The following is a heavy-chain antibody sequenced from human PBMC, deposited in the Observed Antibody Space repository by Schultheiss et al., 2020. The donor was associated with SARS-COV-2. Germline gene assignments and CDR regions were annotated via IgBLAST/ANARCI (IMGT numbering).Heavy chain of an antibody. Sequence: SQTLSLTCTVSGGSISSYYWSWIRQPPGKGLEWIGYIYYSGSTNYNPSLKSRVTMSVDTSKNQFSLKLSSVTAADTAVYYCARVALDYTGFDPWGQGTLVTVSS. CDR1: GGSISSYY. V-gene: IGHV4-59*01. J-gene: IGHJ5*02. CDR2: IYYSGST. CDR3: ARVALDYTGFDP. D-gene: IGHD4-11*01.